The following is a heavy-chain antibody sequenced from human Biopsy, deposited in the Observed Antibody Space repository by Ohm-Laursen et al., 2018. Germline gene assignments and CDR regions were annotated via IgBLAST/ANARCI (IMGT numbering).Heavy chain of an antibody. J-gene: IGHJ4*02. CDR2: ISYTGYT. V-gene: IGHV4-59*11. CDR1: GGSFTGHY. D-gene: IGHD4-23*01. Sequence: SDTLSLTCTVSGGSFTGHYWSWIRQPPGKGLEWIGHISYTGYTSYNASLKSRVTISVDTSRNHFSLRLSSLTAADTVVYYCARGSNDFGGLYFPRWGQGTLLTVSS. CDR3: ARGSNDFGGLYFPR.